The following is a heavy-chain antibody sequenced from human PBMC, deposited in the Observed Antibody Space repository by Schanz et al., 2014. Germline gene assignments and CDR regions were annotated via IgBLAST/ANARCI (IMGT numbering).Heavy chain of an antibody. CDR1: GFIVRSNY. Sequence: EVQLVESGGGLVQPGGSLRLSCAVSGFIVRSNYMTGVRQAPGKGLEWVSFVHPGGSTYYPDSVKGRFTISRDSSKNTLYLQMNSLRPEDTAIYYCAKNQYDDVDLSSFYFDFWGQGTLVTVSS. V-gene: IGHV3-66*01. CDR3: AKNQYDDVDLSSFYFDF. CDR2: VHPGGST. J-gene: IGHJ4*02. D-gene: IGHD3-10*02.